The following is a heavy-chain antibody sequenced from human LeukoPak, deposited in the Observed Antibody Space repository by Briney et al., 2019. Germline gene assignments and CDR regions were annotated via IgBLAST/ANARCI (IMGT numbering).Heavy chain of an antibody. CDR2: IIPIFGTA. CDR1: GYTFTAYY. J-gene: IGHJ6*03. D-gene: IGHD6-19*01. CDR3: ARSEQSYYYYMDV. V-gene: IGHV1-69*05. Sequence: SVRVSCKASGYTFTAYYLHWVRQAPGQGLEWMGGIIPIFGTANYAQKFRGRVTITTDESTSTAYMELSSLRSEDTAVYYCARSEQSYYYYMDVWGKGTTVTVSS.